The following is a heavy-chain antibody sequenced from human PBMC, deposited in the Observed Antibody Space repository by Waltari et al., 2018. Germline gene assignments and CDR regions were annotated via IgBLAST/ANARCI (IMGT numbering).Heavy chain of an antibody. D-gene: IGHD3-10*01. CDR2: IYTSGST. CDR3: ARDSTDWFGYNWFDP. J-gene: IGHJ5*02. V-gene: IGHV4-4*07. Sequence: QVQLQESGPGLVKPSETLSLTCTVSGGSISSYYWSWIRQPAGKGLEWIGRIYTSGSTNYTPSLKSRVTMSVDTSKNQFSLKLSSVTAADTAVYYCARDSTDWFGYNWFDPWGQGTLVTVSS. CDR1: GGSISSYY.